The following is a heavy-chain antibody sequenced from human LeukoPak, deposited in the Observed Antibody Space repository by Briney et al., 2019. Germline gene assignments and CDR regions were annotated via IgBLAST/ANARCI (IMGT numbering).Heavy chain of an antibody. CDR2: TYYRSKWYS. CDR3: ARENCSGGWSHWYFDL. V-gene: IGHV6-1*01. D-gene: IGHD6-19*01. CDR1: GDSVSSNSVA. J-gene: IGHJ2*01. Sequence: SQTLSLTCAISGDSVSSNSVAWNWIRQSPSRGLEWLGRTYYRSKWYSDYAVSVKRRITINPDTSKNQFSLQLNSVTPEDTAVYYCARENCSGGWSHWYFDLWGRGTLVTVSS.